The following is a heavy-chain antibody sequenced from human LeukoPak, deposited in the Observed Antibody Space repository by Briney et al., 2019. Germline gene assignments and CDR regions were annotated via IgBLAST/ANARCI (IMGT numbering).Heavy chain of an antibody. D-gene: IGHD2-2*01. CDR3: ANHLDRYCSSTSCHNFDY. V-gene: IGHV3-30*18. CDR1: GFIFSTYS. J-gene: IGHJ4*02. CDR2: ISYDGSNK. Sequence: PGGSLRLSCAASGFIFSTYSMNWVRQAPGKGLEWVAVISYDGSNKYYADSVKGRFTNSRDNSKNTLYLQMNSLRAEDTAVYYCANHLDRYCSSTSCHNFDYWGQGTLVTVSS.